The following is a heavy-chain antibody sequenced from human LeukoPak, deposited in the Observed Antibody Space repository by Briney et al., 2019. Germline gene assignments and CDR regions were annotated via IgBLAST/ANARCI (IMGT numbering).Heavy chain of an antibody. CDR3: ARVGGYCSSTSCYFNWFDP. D-gene: IGHD2-2*01. Sequence: ASVKVSCKASGYTFTGYYMHWVRQAPGQGLEWMGWINPNSGGTNYAQKFQGRVTMTRDTSISTAYMELSRLRSDDTAVYYCARVGGYCSSTSCYFNWFDPWGQGTLVTVSS. J-gene: IGHJ5*02. V-gene: IGHV1-2*02. CDR2: INPNSGGT. CDR1: GYTFTGYY.